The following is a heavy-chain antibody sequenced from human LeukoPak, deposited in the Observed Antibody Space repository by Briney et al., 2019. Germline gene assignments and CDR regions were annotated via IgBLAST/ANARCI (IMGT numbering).Heavy chain of an antibody. V-gene: IGHV3-7*01. CDR3: AREGFCSSTTCYKFLGY. D-gene: IGHD2-2*02. Sequence: PGGSLRLSCAASGFTFSSYWMTWVRRAPGKGLEWVANLKQDGSEKYYVDSVKGRFTISRDNTQNSLYLQMNSLRAEDTAVYYCAREGFCSSTTCYKFLGYWGQGTLVTVSS. J-gene: IGHJ4*02. CDR2: LKQDGSEK. CDR1: GFTFSSYW.